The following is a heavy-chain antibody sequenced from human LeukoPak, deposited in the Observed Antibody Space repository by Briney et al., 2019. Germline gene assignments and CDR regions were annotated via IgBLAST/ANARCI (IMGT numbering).Heavy chain of an antibody. D-gene: IGHD5-24*01. CDR2: ISSSSSTI. CDR1: GFTFSSYS. Sequence: PGGSLRLSCAASGFTFSSYSMNWVRQAPGKGLEWVSYISSSSSTIYYADSVKGRFTISRDNAKNSLYLQMNSLRAEDTAVYYCARVNHRRDGYNFDIWGQGTMATVSS. J-gene: IGHJ3*02. CDR3: ARVNHRRDGYNFDI. V-gene: IGHV3-48*04.